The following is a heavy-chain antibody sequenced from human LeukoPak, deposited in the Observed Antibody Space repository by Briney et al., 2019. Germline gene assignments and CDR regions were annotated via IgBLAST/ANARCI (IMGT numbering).Heavy chain of an antibody. CDR1: GFTFSWYY. Sequence: GGSLRLSCAASGFTFSWYYMSWVRQAPGKGLEWVANINQDGSGTYYVDSVKGRFTISRDNAKNSLFLQLTTLRVDDTAVYYCARADHHSIDYWGQGTLVTVSS. V-gene: IGHV3-7*01. CDR2: INQDGSGT. J-gene: IGHJ4*02. CDR3: ARADHHSIDY.